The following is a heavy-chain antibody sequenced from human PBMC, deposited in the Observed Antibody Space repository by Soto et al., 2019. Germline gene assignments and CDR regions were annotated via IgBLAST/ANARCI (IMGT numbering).Heavy chain of an antibody. D-gene: IGHD3-10*01. CDR3: AGDREDYGSGNSYNRVDC. V-gene: IGHV1-69*01. CDR2: IIPLFGTP. CDR1: GGIFSTYA. Sequence: QVQLVQSGAEVKKPGSSVKVSCKASGGIFSTYAISWLRQAPGQGLEWMGGIIPLFGTPNYAQRFQGRVTMTADESTSTAYMALSRLRSEDTAVYYCAGDREDYGSGNSYNRVDCWGRGTLVTVSS. J-gene: IGHJ4*02.